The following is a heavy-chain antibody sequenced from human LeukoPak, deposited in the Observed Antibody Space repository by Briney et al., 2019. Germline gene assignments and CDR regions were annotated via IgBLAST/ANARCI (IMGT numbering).Heavy chain of an antibody. CDR3: ARAATMVRGVVIYYYMDV. D-gene: IGHD3-10*01. CDR1: GFTFSSYA. CDR2: ISYDGSNK. V-gene: IGHV3-30*04. J-gene: IGHJ6*03. Sequence: PGGSLRLSCAASGFTFSSYAMHWVRQAPGKGLEWVAVISYDGSNKYYADFVKGRFTISRDNSKNTLYLQMNSLRAEDTAVYYCARAATMVRGVVIYYYMDVWGKGTTVTVSS.